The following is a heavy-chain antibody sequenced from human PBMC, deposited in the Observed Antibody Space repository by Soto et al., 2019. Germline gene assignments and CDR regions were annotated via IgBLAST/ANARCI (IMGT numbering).Heavy chain of an antibody. V-gene: IGHV4-31*03. J-gene: IGHJ5*02. Sequence: SETLSLTCTVSGGSISSGGYYWSWIRQHAGKGLEWIGYIYYSGSTYYNPSLKSRVTISVDTSKNQFSLKLSSVTAADTAVYYCAKGYCSGGSCYSRSWFDPWGQGTLVTVSS. CDR1: GGSISSGGYY. CDR2: IYYSGST. CDR3: AKGYCSGGSCYSRSWFDP. D-gene: IGHD2-15*01.